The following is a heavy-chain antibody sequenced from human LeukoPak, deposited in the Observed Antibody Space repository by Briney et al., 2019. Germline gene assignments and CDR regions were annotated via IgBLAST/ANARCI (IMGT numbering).Heavy chain of an antibody. CDR2: ISSSGSTI. CDR3: ARWRENDYS. Sequence: PGGSLRLSCAASGFTLSSYEMNWVRQAPGKGLEWVSYISSSGSTIYYADSVKGRFTISRDNAKNSLYLQMNSLRAEDTAVYYCARWRENDYSWGQGTLVTVSS. D-gene: IGHD2-21*02. V-gene: IGHV3-48*03. J-gene: IGHJ4*02. CDR1: GFTLSSYE.